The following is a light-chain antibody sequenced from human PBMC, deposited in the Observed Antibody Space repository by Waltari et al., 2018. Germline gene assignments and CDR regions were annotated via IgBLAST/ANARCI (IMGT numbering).Light chain of an antibody. CDR2: DAS. CDR3: QQRSNWPPKYT. V-gene: IGKV3-11*01. Sequence: EIVLTQSPATLSLSPGERATLSCRASQSVSSYLAWYQQKPGQAPRLLIDDASNRATGIPARCSGSGSGTDFTLTISSLEPEDFAVYYCQQRSNWPPKYTFGQGTKLEIK. J-gene: IGKJ2*01. CDR1: QSVSSY.